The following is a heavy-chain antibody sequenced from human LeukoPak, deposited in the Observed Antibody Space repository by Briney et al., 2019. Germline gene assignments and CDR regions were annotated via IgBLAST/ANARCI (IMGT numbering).Heavy chain of an antibody. V-gene: IGHV1-69*13. J-gene: IGHJ4*02. Sequence: SVKVSCKASGGTFSSYAISWVRQAPGQGLEWMGGIIPIFGTANYARKFQGRVTITADESTSTAYMELSSLRSEDTAVYYCARGVLGDQLGDTAMVTYFDYWGQGTLVTVSS. CDR1: GGTFSSYA. CDR3: ARGVLGDQLGDTAMVTYFDY. CDR2: IIPIFGTA. D-gene: IGHD5-18*01.